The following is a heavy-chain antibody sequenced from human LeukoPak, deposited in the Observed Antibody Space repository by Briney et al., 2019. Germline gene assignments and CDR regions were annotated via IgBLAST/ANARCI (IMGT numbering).Heavy chain of an antibody. CDR1: GFTFSSYG. D-gene: IGHD3-10*01. Sequence: GRSLRLSCAASGFTFSSYGMHWVRQAPGKGLEWVAVISYDGSNKYYADSVKGRFTISRDNSKNTLYLQMNSLRAEDTAVYYCAKVSGEFDYWGQGTLVTASS. CDR2: ISYDGSNK. V-gene: IGHV3-30*18. J-gene: IGHJ4*02. CDR3: AKVSGEFDY.